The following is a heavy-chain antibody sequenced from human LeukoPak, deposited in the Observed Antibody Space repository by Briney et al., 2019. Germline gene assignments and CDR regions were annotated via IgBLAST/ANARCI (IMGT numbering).Heavy chain of an antibody. V-gene: IGHV3-23*01. CDR2: ISGSGGST. CDR1: GFTFSSYA. D-gene: IGHD2-2*02. J-gene: IGHJ4*02. CDR3: AKFRVRCSSTSCYTGDY. Sequence: PGGSLRLSCAASGFTFSSYAMSWVRQAPGKGLEWVSAISGSGGSTYYADSVKGRFTISRDNSKNTLYLQMNSLRAEDTAVYYCAKFRVRCSSTSCYTGDYWGQGTLVTVSS.